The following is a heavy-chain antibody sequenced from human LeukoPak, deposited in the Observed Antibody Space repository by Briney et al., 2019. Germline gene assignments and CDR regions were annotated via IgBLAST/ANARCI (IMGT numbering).Heavy chain of an antibody. CDR2: IYSGGTT. Sequence: GGSLRLSCAVSGFTVSSNYISWVRQAPGKGLVWVSVIYSGGTTYYADSVKGRFTISRDNSKNTLYLKMNSLRAEDTAVYYCARHDSGYGPFDYWGRGTLVTVSS. J-gene: IGHJ4*02. D-gene: IGHD3-22*01. CDR3: ARHDSGYGPFDY. V-gene: IGHV3-53*01. CDR1: GFTVSSNY.